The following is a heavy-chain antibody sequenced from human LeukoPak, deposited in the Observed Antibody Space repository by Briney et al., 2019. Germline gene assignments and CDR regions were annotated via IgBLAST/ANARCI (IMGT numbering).Heavy chain of an antibody. CDR3: ARGSSNWNYDPNLDY. Sequence: SETLSLTCTVAGVSIRSNYWSWIRQPPGKGLEWIGYVYNSGSTNHNPSLKSRVTISVDMSKNQFSLKLNSVTAADTAVYYCARGSSNWNYDPNLDYWGQGTLVSVSS. CDR1: GVSIRSNY. CDR2: VYNSGST. V-gene: IGHV4-59*01. D-gene: IGHD1-7*01. J-gene: IGHJ4*02.